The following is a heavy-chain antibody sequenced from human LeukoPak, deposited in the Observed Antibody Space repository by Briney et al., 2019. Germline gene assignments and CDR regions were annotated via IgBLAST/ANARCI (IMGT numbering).Heavy chain of an antibody. D-gene: IGHD2-2*01. J-gene: IGHJ4*02. CDR2: INPNSGGT. V-gene: IGHV1-2*02. CDR1: GYTFTGYY. Sequence: ASVTVSCKASGYTFTGYYMHWVRQAPGQGLEWMGWINPNSGGTNYAQKFQGRVTMTRDTSISTAYMELSRLRSDDTAVYYCARVLLCSSTSCYSGFDYWGQGTLVTVSS. CDR3: ARVLLCSSTSCYSGFDY.